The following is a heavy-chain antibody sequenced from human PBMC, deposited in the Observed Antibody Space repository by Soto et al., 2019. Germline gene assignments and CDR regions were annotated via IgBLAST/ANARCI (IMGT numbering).Heavy chain of an antibody. CDR2: INHSGST. CDR1: GGSFSGYY. J-gene: IGHJ6*03. Sequence: SETLSLTCAVYGGSFSGYYWSWIRQPPGKGLEWIGEINHSGSTNYNPSLKSRVTISVDTSKNQFSLKLSSVTAADTAVYYCASRVGGPTVTTPPHDYYYYMDVWGKGTTVTVSS. CDR3: ASRVGGPTVTTPPHDYYYYMDV. V-gene: IGHV4-34*01. D-gene: IGHD4-17*01.